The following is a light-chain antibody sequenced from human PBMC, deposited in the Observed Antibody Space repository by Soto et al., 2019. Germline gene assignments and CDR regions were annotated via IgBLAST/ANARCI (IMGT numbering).Light chain of an antibody. CDR1: QSISSW. CDR2: KAS. CDR3: QQYNSLWT. V-gene: IGKV1-5*03. J-gene: IGKJ1*01. Sequence: DIQMTQSPSTLSASVGDRVTITCRASQSISSWLAWYQQKPGKAPKLLIYKASSLESGVPSRLCGSGSGTEFTLTISGLQADDFATDYCQQYNSLWTFGQGTKVEIK.